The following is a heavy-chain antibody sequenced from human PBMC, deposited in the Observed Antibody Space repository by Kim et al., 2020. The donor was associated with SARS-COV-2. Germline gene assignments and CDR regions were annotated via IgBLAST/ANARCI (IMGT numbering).Heavy chain of an antibody. CDR3: AREVVVSPDAFDI. V-gene: IGHV3-48*03. J-gene: IGHJ3*02. CDR1: GLTFRSYE. Sequence: GGSLRLSCAASGLTFRSYEMNWVRQAPGKGLEWVSSISGSGSSKYYADSVKGRFTISRDNAKDSLYLQMNGLRAEDTAVYYCAREVVVSPDAFDIWGQGTMVTVSS. D-gene: IGHD3-22*01. CDR2: ISGSGSSK.